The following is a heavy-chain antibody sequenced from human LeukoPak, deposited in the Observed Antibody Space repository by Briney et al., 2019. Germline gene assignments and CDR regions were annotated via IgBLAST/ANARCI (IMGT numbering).Heavy chain of an antibody. V-gene: IGHV4-30-4*08. CDR1: GGSISSGDYY. CDR3: ARSLLEHRGAFDI. CDR2: IYYSGST. J-gene: IGHJ3*02. Sequence: PSETLSLTCTVSGGSISSGDYYWSWIRQPPGKGLEWIGYIYYSGSTYYNPSLKSRVTISVDTSKNQFSLKLSSVTAADTAVYYCARSLLEHRGAFDIWGQGTMVTVSS. D-gene: IGHD1/OR15-1a*01.